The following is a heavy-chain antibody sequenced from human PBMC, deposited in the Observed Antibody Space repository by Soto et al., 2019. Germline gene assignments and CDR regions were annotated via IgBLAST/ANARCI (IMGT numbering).Heavy chain of an antibody. CDR1: GYTFTSYA. J-gene: IGHJ4*02. CDR3: ASASGSYRYYFDY. CDR2: INAGNGNT. D-gene: IGHD1-26*01. V-gene: IGHV1-3*01. Sequence: ASVKVSCKASGYTFTSYAMHWVLQAPGQRLEWMGWINAGNGNTKYSQKFQGRVTITRDTSASTAYMELNSLRSEDTAVYYCASASGSYRYYFDYWGQGTLVTVSS.